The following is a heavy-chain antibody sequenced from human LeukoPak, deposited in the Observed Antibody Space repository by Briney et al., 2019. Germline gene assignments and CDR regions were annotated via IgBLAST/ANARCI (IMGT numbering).Heavy chain of an antibody. CDR1: GGTFSSYA. Sequence: SVKVSCKAPGGTFSSYAISWVRQAPGQGLEWMGGIIPIFGTANHAQKFQGRVTITADESTSTAYMELSSLRSEDTAVYYCARPGSGGLRGNWFDPWGQGTLVTVSS. J-gene: IGHJ5*02. CDR2: IIPIFGTA. D-gene: IGHD4-17*01. CDR3: ARPGSGGLRGNWFDP. V-gene: IGHV1-69*01.